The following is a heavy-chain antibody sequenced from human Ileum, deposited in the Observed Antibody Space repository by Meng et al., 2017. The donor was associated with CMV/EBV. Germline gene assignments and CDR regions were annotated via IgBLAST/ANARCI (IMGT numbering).Heavy chain of an antibody. CDR2: ITSSGSTI. V-gene: IGHV3-11*01. CDR3: ARDAVAAGGWFDP. Sequence: CAASGFTFSDYFRSWIRQAPGKGLEWISYITSSGSTIDYADSVKGRFTISRDNAKNSLYLQMNSLGAEDTAIYYCARDAVAAGGWFDPWGQGTLVTVSS. D-gene: IGHD6-13*01. J-gene: IGHJ5*02. CDR1: GFTFSDYF.